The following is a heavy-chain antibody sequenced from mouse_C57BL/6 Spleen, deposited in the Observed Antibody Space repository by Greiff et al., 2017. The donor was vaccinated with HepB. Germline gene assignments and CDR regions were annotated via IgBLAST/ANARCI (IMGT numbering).Heavy chain of an antibody. Sequence: VQLQQSGAELARPGASVKMSCKASGYTFTSYTMHWVKQRPGQGLEWIGYINPSSGYTKYNQKFKDKATLTADKSSSTAYMQRSSLTSEDSAVYSSARSGGTGWYFDVWGTGTTVTVSS. CDR1: GYTFTSYT. CDR2: INPSSGYT. CDR3: ARSGGTGWYFDV. V-gene: IGHV1-4*01. D-gene: IGHD3-1*01. J-gene: IGHJ1*03.